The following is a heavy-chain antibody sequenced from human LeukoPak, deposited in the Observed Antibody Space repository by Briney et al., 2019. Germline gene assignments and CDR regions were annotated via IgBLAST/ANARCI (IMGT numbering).Heavy chain of an antibody. CDR2: ISGSDGTI. Sequence: GGSLRLSCAVSGFTFISYEMNWIRQAPGKGLEWVSYISGSDGTIYYADSVKGRFTVSRDNAKNSLFLQMNSLRVEDTAVYYCARARGHRRYGFDYWGQGTLVTVSS. V-gene: IGHV3-48*03. CDR1: GFTFISYE. D-gene: IGHD5-18*01. J-gene: IGHJ4*02. CDR3: ARARGHRRYGFDY.